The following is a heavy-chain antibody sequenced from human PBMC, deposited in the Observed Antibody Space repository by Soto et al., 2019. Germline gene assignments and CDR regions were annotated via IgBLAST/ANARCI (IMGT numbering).Heavy chain of an antibody. J-gene: IGHJ5*02. V-gene: IGHV3-23*01. D-gene: IGHD3-10*01. CDR3: AKRRYYGSGRGP. CDR1: GFTFSSYA. Sequence: EVQLLESGGGLVQPGGSLRLSCTASGFTFSSYAMSWVRQAPGKGLEWVSAISGSGGSTYYADSVKGRFTISRDNSKNTLYLQMNSLRAEDTAVYYCAKRRYYGSGRGPWGQGTLVTVSS. CDR2: ISGSGGST.